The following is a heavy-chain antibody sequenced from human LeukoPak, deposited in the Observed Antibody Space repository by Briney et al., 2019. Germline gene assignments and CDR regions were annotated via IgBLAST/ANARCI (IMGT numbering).Heavy chain of an antibody. CDR2: IYYSGST. CDR1: GGSISSN. V-gene: IGHV4-39*07. J-gene: IGHJ4*02. CDR3: ARTGPRQLIDY. Sequence: PSETLSLTCTVSGGSISSNWGWIRQPPGKGLEWIGNIYYSGSTYYNPSLKSRVTISVDTSKNQFSLKLTSVTAADTAVYYCARTGPRQLIDYWGQGTLVTVSS. D-gene: IGHD6-19*01.